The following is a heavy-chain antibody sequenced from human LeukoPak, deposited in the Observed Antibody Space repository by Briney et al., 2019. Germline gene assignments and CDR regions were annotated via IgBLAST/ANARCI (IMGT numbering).Heavy chain of an antibody. Sequence: GGSLRLSCAASGFTFSSYAMSWVRQAPGKGLEWVSAISGSGGSTYYADSVKGRFTISRDNSKNTLYLQMNSLRAEDTAVYYCAKGPLLQFLEWLFGAFDIWGQGTMVTVSS. CDR3: AKGPLLQFLEWLFGAFDI. J-gene: IGHJ3*02. V-gene: IGHV3-23*01. CDR2: ISGSGGST. D-gene: IGHD3-3*01. CDR1: GFTFSSYA.